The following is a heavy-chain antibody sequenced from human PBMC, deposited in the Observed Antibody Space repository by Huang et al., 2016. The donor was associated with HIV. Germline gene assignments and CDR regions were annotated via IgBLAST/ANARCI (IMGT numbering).Heavy chain of an antibody. J-gene: IGHJ4*02. CDR1: GYTFVDYA. Sequence: QVQLVQSGAEVKKPGASVKVSCKASGYTFVDYAMHWVRQAPGQRLEWMGWINAGNGNTRYSQKFQGRVTISSDTSASAAYMELSSLRSEDTAVYYCARNHGYSSGWPYFDYWGQGTLVTVSS. V-gene: IGHV1-3*01. CDR2: INAGNGNT. CDR3: ARNHGYSSGWPYFDY. D-gene: IGHD6-19*01.